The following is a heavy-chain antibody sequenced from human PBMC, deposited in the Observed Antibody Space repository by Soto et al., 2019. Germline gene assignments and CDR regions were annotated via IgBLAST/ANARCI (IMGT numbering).Heavy chain of an antibody. Sequence: SVKVSCRASGYSFTDYHIHWVREAPVQGLEWLGRINPKSGGTSTAQKFQGWVTMTTDTSISTASMELTRLTSDDTAIYYCARGDSTDCSNGVCSFFYNHDMDVWGQGTTVTVSS. CDR1: GYSFTDYH. CDR2: INPKSGGT. CDR3: ARGDSTDCSNGVCSFFYNHDMDV. D-gene: IGHD2-8*01. V-gene: IGHV1-2*04. J-gene: IGHJ6*02.